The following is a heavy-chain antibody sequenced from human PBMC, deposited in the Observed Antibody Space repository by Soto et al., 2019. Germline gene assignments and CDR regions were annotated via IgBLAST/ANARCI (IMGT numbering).Heavy chain of an antibody. J-gene: IGHJ4*02. D-gene: IGHD3-3*01. Sequence: EVQLLESGGGLVQPGGSLRLSCAASGFTFSSYAMSWVRQAPGKGLEWVSAISGSGGSTYYADSVKGRFTISRDNSKNTLYLQMNSLRAEDTAVYYCAKDFFGVVIIEYYFDYWGQGTLVTVSS. CDR2: ISGSGGST. CDR1: GFTFSSYA. CDR3: AKDFFGVVIIEYYFDY. V-gene: IGHV3-23*01.